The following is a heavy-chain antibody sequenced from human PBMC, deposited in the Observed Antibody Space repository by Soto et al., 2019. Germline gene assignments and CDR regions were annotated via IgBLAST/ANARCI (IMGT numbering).Heavy chain of an antibody. Sequence: QLQLQESGPGLVKPSETLSLTCTVSGGSISSSSYYWGWIRQPPGKGLEWIGSIYYSGSTYYNPSLKSRVTISVDTSKNQFSLKLSSVTAADTAVYYCARHIWVFGVVNWFDPWGQGTLVTVSS. CDR1: GGSISSSSYY. J-gene: IGHJ5*02. CDR2: IYYSGST. CDR3: ARHIWVFGVVNWFDP. D-gene: IGHD3-3*01. V-gene: IGHV4-39*01.